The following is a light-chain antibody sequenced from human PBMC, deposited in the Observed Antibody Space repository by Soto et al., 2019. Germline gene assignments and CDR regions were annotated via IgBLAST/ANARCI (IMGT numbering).Light chain of an antibody. V-gene: IGLV2-11*01. CDR2: DVS. Sequence: QSALTQPRSVSGSPGQSVTISCTGTSSDVGGYNYVSWYQQHPGKAPKLMIYDVSKRPSGVPDRFSGSKSGNTASLTISGLQAEDVADYYCCSYAGSYTVVFGGGTTLTVL. CDR1: SSDVGGYNY. CDR3: CSYAGSYTVV. J-gene: IGLJ2*01.